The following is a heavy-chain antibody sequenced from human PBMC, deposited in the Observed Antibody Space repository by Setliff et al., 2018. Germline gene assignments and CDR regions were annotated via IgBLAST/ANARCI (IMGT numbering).Heavy chain of an antibody. CDR3: ARLPARRRYYYYMDV. Sequence: SVKVSCKTSGGTFTNYGFSWVRQAPGQGLEWMGGIIPTLRGPGNCAQKFQGRVTITADESTSTVFMELSSLTSEDTAVYYCARLPARRRYYYYMDVWGGGTTVTVSS. CDR1: GGTFTNYG. CDR2: IIPTLRGPG. D-gene: IGHD6-6*01. V-gene: IGHV1-69*13. J-gene: IGHJ6*03.